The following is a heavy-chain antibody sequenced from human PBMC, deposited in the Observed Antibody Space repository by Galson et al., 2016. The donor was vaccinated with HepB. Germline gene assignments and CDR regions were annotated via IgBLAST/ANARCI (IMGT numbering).Heavy chain of an antibody. D-gene: IGHD3-3*01. Sequence: SLRLSCAASGFTFDDYAMHWVRQAPGKGLEWVSGISWSSDNIGYADSVEGRFTISRDNSKNTLYLQMSSLSPDDTAVYYCARDGVRWSPVEYFHHWGQGTLVSVSS. V-gene: IGHV3-9*01. J-gene: IGHJ1*01. CDR1: GFTFDDYA. CDR2: ISWSSDNI. CDR3: ARDGVRWSPVEYFHH.